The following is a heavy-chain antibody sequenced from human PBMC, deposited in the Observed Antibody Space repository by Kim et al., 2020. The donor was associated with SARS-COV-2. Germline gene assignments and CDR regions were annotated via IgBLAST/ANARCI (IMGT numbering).Heavy chain of an antibody. J-gene: IGHJ4*02. D-gene: IGHD1-7*01. CDR2: N. V-gene: IGHV6-1*01. CDR3: ARGTGTTTVDY. Sequence: NDYAVSVKSRITINPDTSKNQFSLQLNSVTPEDTAVYYCARGTGTTTVDYWGQGTLVTVSS.